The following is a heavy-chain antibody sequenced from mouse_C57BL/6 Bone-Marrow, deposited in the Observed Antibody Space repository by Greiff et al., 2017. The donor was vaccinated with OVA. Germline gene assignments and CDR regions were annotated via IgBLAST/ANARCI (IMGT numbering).Heavy chain of an antibody. CDR3: ASRRWFAY. Sequence: EVHLVESGGGLVKPGGSLKLSCAASGFTFSSYAMSWVRQTPEKRLEWVATISDGGSYTYYPDNVKGRFTISRDNAKNNLYLQMSHLKSEDTAMYYCASRRWFAYWGQGTLVTVSA. CDR1: GFTFSSYA. V-gene: IGHV5-4*03. J-gene: IGHJ3*01. CDR2: ISDGGSYT.